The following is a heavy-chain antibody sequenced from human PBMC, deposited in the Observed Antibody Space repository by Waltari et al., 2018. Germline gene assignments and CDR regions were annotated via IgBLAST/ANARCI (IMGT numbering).Heavy chain of an antibody. Sequence: QVQLVQSGAEVKKPGASVKVSCKASGYTFTGYYMHWVRQAPGQGLEWMGRINPNSGGTNYAQKLQGRVTMTRDTSISTAYMELSRLRSDDTAVYYCARDLKSVLKDGSSSWYFLLWGQGTLVTVSS. J-gene: IGHJ4*02. D-gene: IGHD6-13*01. CDR3: ARDLKSVLKDGSSSWYFLL. V-gene: IGHV1-2*06. CDR1: GYTFTGYY. CDR2: INPNSGGT.